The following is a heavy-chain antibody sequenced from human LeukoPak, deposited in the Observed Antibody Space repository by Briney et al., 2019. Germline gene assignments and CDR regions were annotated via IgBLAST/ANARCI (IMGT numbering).Heavy chain of an antibody. CDR3: AKDIFPSLVGAFDY. D-gene: IGHD1-26*01. CDR2: ISGSGGST. J-gene: IGHJ4*02. CDR1: GFTFSSYA. Sequence: GGSLRLSCAASGFTFSSYAMSWVRQAPGKGLEWVSAISGSGGSTYYADSVKGRFTISRDNSKNTLYLQMNGLRAEDTAVYYCAKDIFPSLVGAFDYWGQGTLVTVSS. V-gene: IGHV3-23*01.